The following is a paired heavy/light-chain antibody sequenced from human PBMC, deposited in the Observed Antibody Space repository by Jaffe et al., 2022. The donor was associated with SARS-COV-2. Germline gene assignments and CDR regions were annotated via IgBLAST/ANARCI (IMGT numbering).Light chain of an antibody. V-gene: IGKV1-9*01. CDR3: QQLNSYPPWT. CDR2: AAS. Sequence: DIQLTQSPSFLSTSVGDRVTITCRASQGISSYLAWYQQKPGKAPKLLIYAASTLQSGVPSRFSGSGSGTEFTLTISSLQPEDFATYYCQQLNSYPPWTFGQGTKVEIK. CDR1: QGISSY. J-gene: IGKJ1*01.
Heavy chain of an antibody. Sequence: QVQLVQSGAEVKKPGSSVKVSCKASGGTFSSQAISWVRQAPGQGLEWMGGIIPIFGSANYAQKFQGRVTITADESTSTAYMELSSLRSEDTAVYYCARVAMVRGVNVKNYYYYMDVWGKGTTVTVSS. CDR2: IIPIFGSA. CDR1: GGTFSSQA. D-gene: IGHD3-10*01. V-gene: IGHV1-69*01. J-gene: IGHJ6*03. CDR3: ARVAMVRGVNVKNYYYYMDV.